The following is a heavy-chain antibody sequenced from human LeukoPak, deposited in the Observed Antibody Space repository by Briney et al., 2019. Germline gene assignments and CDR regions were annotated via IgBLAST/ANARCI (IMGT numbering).Heavy chain of an antibody. Sequence: PGGSLRLSCAASGFTSSSYSMNWVRQAPGKGLEWVSSISSSSSYIYYADSVKGRFTISRDNAKNSLYLQMNSLRAEDTAVYYCARGDYRSGYYFFDYWGQGTLVTVSS. D-gene: IGHD3-22*01. CDR3: ARGDYRSGYYFFDY. J-gene: IGHJ4*02. CDR2: ISSSSSYI. CDR1: GFTSSSYS. V-gene: IGHV3-21*01.